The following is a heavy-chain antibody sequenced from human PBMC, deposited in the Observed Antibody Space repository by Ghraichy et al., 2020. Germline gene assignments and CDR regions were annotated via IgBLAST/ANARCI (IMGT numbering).Heavy chain of an antibody. V-gene: IGHV3-23*01. CDR2: ISGSGGST. CDR1: GFTFSTYA. J-gene: IGHJ4*02. CDR3: AKAEDYYDSSGIPTGVQAHFDY. Sequence: GGSLRLSCAASGFTFSTYAMSWVRQAPGKGLEWVSGISGSGGSTYYADSVKGRFTISRDNSKNTLYLQMNSLRAEDTAIYYCAKAEDYYDSSGIPTGVQAHFDYWGQGTLVTVSS. D-gene: IGHD3-22*01.